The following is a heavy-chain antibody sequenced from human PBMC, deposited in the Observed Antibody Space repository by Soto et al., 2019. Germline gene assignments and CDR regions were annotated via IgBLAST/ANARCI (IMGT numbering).Heavy chain of an antibody. CDR1: GDSIRHYY. Sequence: PSETLSLTCSVSGDSIRHYYWRWIRHPLGKSLEWSGYIYYTGSTTYKPSLESRVTMSVETSKNPFYLKLSSVNAADTAVYYCAKYRRTEEEGFTLDSWGRGTLVTVSS. D-gene: IGHD3-16*02. V-gene: IGHV4-59*01. CDR2: IYYTGST. J-gene: IGHJ4*02. CDR3: AKYRRTEEEGFTLDS.